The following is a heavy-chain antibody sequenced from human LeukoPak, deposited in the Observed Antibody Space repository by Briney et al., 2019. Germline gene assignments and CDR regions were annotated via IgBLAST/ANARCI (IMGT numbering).Heavy chain of an antibody. CDR3: AKARAGDITAAFNY. V-gene: IGHV3-23*01. J-gene: IGHJ4*02. D-gene: IGHD6-13*01. CDR2: ITSGANT. CDR1: GFTFNTYA. Sequence: PGGFLRLSCAASGFTFNTYAMSWVRQAPGKGLEWVSGITSGANTYYADSVKGRFTISRDNSENTLNLQMNSLRAEDTAIYYCAKARAGDITAAFNYWGQGTLVTVSS.